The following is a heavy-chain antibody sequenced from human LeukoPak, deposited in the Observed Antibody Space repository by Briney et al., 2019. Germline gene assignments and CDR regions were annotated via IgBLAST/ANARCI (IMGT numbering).Heavy chain of an antibody. D-gene: IGHD1-26*01. CDR3: ARDDGSYSRSPGFDY. CDR1: GFTFSSYS. V-gene: IGHV3-21*01. Sequence: GGSLRLSCAASGFTFSSYSMNWVRQAPGKGLEWVSSISTSSSYIYYADSLKGRFTTSRDNAKNSLYLQMNSLRAEDTAVYYCARDDGSYSRSPGFDYWGQGTLVTVSS. J-gene: IGHJ4*02. CDR2: ISTSSSYI.